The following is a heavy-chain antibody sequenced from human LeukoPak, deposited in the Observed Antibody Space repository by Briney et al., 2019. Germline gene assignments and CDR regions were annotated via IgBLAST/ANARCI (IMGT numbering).Heavy chain of an antibody. J-gene: IGHJ6*04. D-gene: IGHD4-17*01. CDR2: IWYDGSNK. Sequence: PGGSLRLSCAASGFTFSSHGMHWVRQAPGKGLEWVAVIWYDGSNKYYADSVKGRFTISRDNSKNTLYLQMNSLRAEDTAVYYCARDHDYGDYGEYGMDVWGKGTTVTVSS. CDR1: GFTFSSHG. V-gene: IGHV3-33*01. CDR3: ARDHDYGDYGEYGMDV.